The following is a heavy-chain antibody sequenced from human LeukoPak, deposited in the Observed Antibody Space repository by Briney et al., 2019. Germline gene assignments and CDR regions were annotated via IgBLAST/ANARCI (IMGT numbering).Heavy chain of an antibody. J-gene: IGHJ4*02. CDR3: ARDGALLWFGELSDY. Sequence: PGRSLRLSCAASGFTFDDYAMHWVRQAPGKGPEWVSGISWNSGTINYVDSVKGRFTISRDNAKNSLYLQMNSLRAEDTAVYYCARDGALLWFGELSDYWGQGTLVTVSS. V-gene: IGHV3-9*01. CDR2: ISWNSGTI. CDR1: GFTFDDYA. D-gene: IGHD3-10*01.